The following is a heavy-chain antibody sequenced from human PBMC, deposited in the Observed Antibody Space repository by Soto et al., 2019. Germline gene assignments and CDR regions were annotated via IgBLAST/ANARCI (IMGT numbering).Heavy chain of an antibody. D-gene: IGHD3-22*01. J-gene: IGHJ4*02. Sequence: QVQLQESGPGLVKPAQTLSLICNVSRASMSSGDYHWSWVRQPPGKGLEWIGYTHRSGTTYYNPSLKRRIVISIDTSKNQFSLKVTYVTAADTSVYYCARAWGYSDSTGYYYDLFDHWGQGTQVTVSS. CDR3: ARAWGYSDSTGYYYDLFDH. CDR2: THRSGTT. V-gene: IGHV4-30-4*01. CDR1: RASMSSGDYH.